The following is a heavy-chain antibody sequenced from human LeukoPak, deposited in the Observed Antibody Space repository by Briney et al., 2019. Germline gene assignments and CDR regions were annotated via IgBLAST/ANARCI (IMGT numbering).Heavy chain of an antibody. Sequence: SETLSLTCTVSGGSISSSSYYWGWIRQSPGKGLEWIGEITERGSTNYNPSLKSRVTISRDTSKNHFSLKVSSVTAADTAVYYCARGPITEDGTFHSPNAWGQGTLVTVSS. D-gene: IGHD1-1*01. CDR1: GGSISSSSYY. CDR3: ARGPITEDGTFHSPNA. V-gene: IGHV4-39*02. J-gene: IGHJ5*02. CDR2: ITERGST.